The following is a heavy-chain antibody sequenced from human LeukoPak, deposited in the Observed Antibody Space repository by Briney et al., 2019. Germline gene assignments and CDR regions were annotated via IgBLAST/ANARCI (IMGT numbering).Heavy chain of an antibody. D-gene: IGHD3-10*01. V-gene: IGHV3-21*01. CDR3: ARAPGSATSLNFDY. J-gene: IGHJ4*02. CDR2: ISSSSSYI. CDR1: GFTFSSYS. Sequence: GGSLRLSCAASGFTFSSYSMNWVRQAPGKGLEWVSSISSSSSYIYYADSVKGRFTISRDNAKNSLYLQMNSPRAEDTAVYYCARAPGSATSLNFDYWGQGTLVTVSS.